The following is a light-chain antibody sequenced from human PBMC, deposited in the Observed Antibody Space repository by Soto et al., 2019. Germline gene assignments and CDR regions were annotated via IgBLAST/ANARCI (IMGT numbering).Light chain of an antibody. CDR1: QSVSSSY. CDR2: GAS. J-gene: IGKJ4*01. Sequence: EIVLTQSPGTVSLSPGERATLSCRASQSVSSSYLAWYQQKPGQAPRLLVYGASSRATGIPDRFSGRGSGTDFTLTISRLETEDFAVYYCQQYTKSPLTVGGGTKGDIK. V-gene: IGKV3-20*01. CDR3: QQYTKSPLT.